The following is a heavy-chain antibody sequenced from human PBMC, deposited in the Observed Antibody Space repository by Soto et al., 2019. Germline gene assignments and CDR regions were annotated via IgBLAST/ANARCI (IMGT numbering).Heavy chain of an antibody. J-gene: IGHJ4*02. Sequence: QVQLVESGGGVVQPGRSLRLSCAASGFTFSSYGMHWVRQAPGKGLEWVAVISYDGSNKYYADSVKGRFTISRDNSKNTLYLQMNSLRAEDTAVSSCAPPARGLAFDCWGQGTLVTVSS. CDR2: ISYDGSNK. CDR1: GFTFSSYG. CDR3: APPARGLAFDC. V-gene: IGHV3-30*03. D-gene: IGHD3-10*01.